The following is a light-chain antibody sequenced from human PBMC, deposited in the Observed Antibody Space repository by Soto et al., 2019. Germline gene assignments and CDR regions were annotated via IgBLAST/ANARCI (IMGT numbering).Light chain of an antibody. CDR2: GAS. CDR1: QSGTDSY. V-gene: IGKV3-15*01. CDR3: QQYSNWPRT. J-gene: IGKJ4*02. Sequence: THSPCTLALYPGARATLYCRASQSGTDSYLAWYQQKPGQAPRLLIFGASTRAAGIPARFSGSGSGTEFTLTISSLQSEDFSVYYCQQYSNWPRTFGGGTKVDIK.